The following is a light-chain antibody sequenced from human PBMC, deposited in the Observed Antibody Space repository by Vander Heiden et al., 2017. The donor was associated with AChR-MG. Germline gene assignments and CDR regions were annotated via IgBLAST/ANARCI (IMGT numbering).Light chain of an antibody. J-gene: IGKJ1*01. V-gene: IGKV3-15*01. Sequence: EIVMTQSPATLSVSPGERATLSCRASQSVATNLAWYQQKPGQSPRLLIYGASTRATGIPARFSGSGSGTEFTLTISSLQSEDFAVYYVQQYNNWTFGQGTKVEIK. CDR1: QSVATN. CDR2: GAS. CDR3: QQYNNWT.